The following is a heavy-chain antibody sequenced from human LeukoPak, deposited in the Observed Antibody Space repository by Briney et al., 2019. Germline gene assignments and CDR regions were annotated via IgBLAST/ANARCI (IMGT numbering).Heavy chain of an antibody. D-gene: IGHD6-19*01. J-gene: IGHJ4*02. CDR3: AKDQSRAVTGTWDF. CDR2: ISYDGSAG. CDR1: QFTFADSQFTFQNFA. V-gene: IGHV3-30*18. Sequence: GGSLRLSCAASQFTFADSQFTFQNFAMSWVRHAPGNGLEWVALISYDGSAGYYADSVRGRFTVSRDNSKTTVYLQMNRLRPEDTAVYHCAKDQSRAVTGTWDFWGQGTLVTVSS.